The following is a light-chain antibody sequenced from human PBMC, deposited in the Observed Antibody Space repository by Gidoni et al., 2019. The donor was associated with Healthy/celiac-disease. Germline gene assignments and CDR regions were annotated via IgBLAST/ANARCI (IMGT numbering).Light chain of an antibody. J-gene: IGKJ1*01. CDR3: QQYGSSRET. Sequence: EIVLTQSPGTLSLSPGERATLSCRASQSVSSSYLAWYQQKPGQAPRLLIYGASSRATGIPDRFSGSGSGTDFTLTISRLEPKDFAVYYCQQYGSSRETFGQGTKVEIK. CDR2: GAS. V-gene: IGKV3-20*01. CDR1: QSVSSSY.